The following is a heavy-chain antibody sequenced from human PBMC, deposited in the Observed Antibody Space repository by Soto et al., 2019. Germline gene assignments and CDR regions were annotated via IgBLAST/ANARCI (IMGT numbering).Heavy chain of an antibody. CDR2: INHSGST. D-gene: IGHD4-4*01. CDR3: ARCHAYRNYYYYYMDV. Sequence: PSETRSLTCAVYGGSFSGYYWSWIRQPPGKGLEWIGEINHSGSTNYNPSLKSRVTISVDTSKNQFSLKLSSVTAADTAVYYCARCHAYRNYYYYYMDVWGKGTTVTVSS. J-gene: IGHJ6*03. V-gene: IGHV4-34*01. CDR1: GGSFSGYY.